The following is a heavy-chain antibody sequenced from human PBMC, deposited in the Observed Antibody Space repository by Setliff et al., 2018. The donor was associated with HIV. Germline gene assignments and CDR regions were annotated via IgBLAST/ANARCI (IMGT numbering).Heavy chain of an antibody. CDR2: INHSGST. CDR3: ARQAYDLVPFDFQK. J-gene: IGHJ1*01. D-gene: IGHD3-22*01. V-gene: IGHV4-38-2*02. CDR1: GYLISSGYY. Sequence: SETLSLTCIVSGYLISSGYYWGWIRQLPGKGLDWIGTINHSGSTYSSPSLKSRVNISVDTSKNHFSLKLSSVTAADTAVYYCARQAYDLVPFDFQKWGRGTLVTVSS.